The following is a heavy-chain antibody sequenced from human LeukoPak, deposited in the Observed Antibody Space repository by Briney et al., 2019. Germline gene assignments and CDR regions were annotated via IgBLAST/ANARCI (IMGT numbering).Heavy chain of an antibody. Sequence: SSETLSLTCTVSGGSISSYYWSWIRQPPGKGLEWIGYIYYSGSTNYNPSLKSRVTISVDTSKNQFSLKLSSVTAADTAVYYCARDLRISRSYWYFDLWGRGTLVTVSS. J-gene: IGHJ2*01. D-gene: IGHD3-3*02. V-gene: IGHV4-59*01. CDR1: GGSISSYY. CDR3: ARDLRISRSYWYFDL. CDR2: IYYSGST.